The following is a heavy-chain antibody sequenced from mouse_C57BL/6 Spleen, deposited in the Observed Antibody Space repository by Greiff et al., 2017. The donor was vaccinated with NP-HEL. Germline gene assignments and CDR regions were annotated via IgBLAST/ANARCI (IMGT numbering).Heavy chain of an antibody. CDR1: GYTFTSYW. Sequence: VQLQQSGAELAKPGASVKLSCKASGYTFTSYWMHWVKQRPGQGLEWIGYINPRSGYTKYNQKFKDQATLTADKSSTAAYMQLSRLTYEDTAVYYCAKELGAMDYWGQGTSVTVSS. CDR2: INPRSGYT. D-gene: IGHD4-1*01. CDR3: AKELGAMDY. V-gene: IGHV1-7*01. J-gene: IGHJ4*01.